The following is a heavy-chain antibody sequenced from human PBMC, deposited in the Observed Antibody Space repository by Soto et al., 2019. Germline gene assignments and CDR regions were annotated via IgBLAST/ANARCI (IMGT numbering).Heavy chain of an antibody. CDR2: MNPNSGNT. CDR3: ARDPGGFCGGDCYKDY. D-gene: IGHD2-21*02. Sequence: QVQLVQSGAEVKKPGASAKVSCKASGYTFTSYDINWVRQATGQGLEWMGWMNPNSGNTGYAQKFQGRVTMTRNTSISTAYMELSSLRSEDTAVYYCARDPGGFCGGDCYKDYWGQGTLVTVSS. CDR1: GYTFTSYD. J-gene: IGHJ4*02. V-gene: IGHV1-8*01.